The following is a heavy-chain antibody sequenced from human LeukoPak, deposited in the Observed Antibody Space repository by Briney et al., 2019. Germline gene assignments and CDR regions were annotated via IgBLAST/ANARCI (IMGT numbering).Heavy chain of an antibody. CDR2: INAGNGNT. Sequence: ASVKVSCKASGYTFTSYAMHWVRQAPGQRLEWMGWINAGNGNTKYSQEFQGRVTITRDTSASTAYMELSSLRSEDMAVYYCASRDYYDSSGYHDAFDIWGQGTMVTVSS. CDR1: GYTFTSYA. V-gene: IGHV1-3*03. D-gene: IGHD3-22*01. CDR3: ASRDYYDSSGYHDAFDI. J-gene: IGHJ3*02.